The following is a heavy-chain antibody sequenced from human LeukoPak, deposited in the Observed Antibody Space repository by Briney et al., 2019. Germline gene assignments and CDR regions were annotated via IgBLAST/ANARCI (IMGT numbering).Heavy chain of an antibody. V-gene: IGHV1-2*02. CDR3: ARDIYCSSTSCYTSFDP. CDR1: GYTFTGYY. Sequence: ASVTVSCKASGYTFTGYYMHWVRQAPGQGLEWMGWINPNSGGTNYAQKFQGRVTMTRDTSISTAYMELSRLRSDDTAVYYCARDIYCSSTSCYTSFDPWGQGTLVTVSS. CDR2: INPNSGGT. D-gene: IGHD2-2*02. J-gene: IGHJ5*02.